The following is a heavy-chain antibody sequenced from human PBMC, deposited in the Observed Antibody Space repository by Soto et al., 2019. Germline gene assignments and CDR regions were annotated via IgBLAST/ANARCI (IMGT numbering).Heavy chain of an antibody. CDR1: GFIFSNYV. CDR2: ISDSGGTS. V-gene: IGHV3-23*04. D-gene: IGHD1-26*01. J-gene: IGHJ4*02. Sequence: EVQLVDSGGGLVQPGGSLRLSCAASGFIFSNYVMSWVRQAPGKGLEWVSSISDSGGTSYYADSVKGRFTISRDKSKNTLYLQITRLSAEDTAIYYCAKRTGALLTFDYWGQGTLVTVSS. CDR3: AKRTGALLTFDY.